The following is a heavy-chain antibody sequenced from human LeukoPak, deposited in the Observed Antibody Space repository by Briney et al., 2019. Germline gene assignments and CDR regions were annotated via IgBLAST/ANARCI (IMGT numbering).Heavy chain of an antibody. CDR3: ARRGFLGYCSGGSCELAY. V-gene: IGHV1-2*02. J-gene: IGHJ4*02. CDR1: GYTFTGYY. CDR2: FNPNSGGT. Sequence: ASVKVSCKASGYTFTGYYMHWVRQAPGQGLEWMGWFNPNSGGTNYAQKFQGRVTMTRDTSISTAYMELSRLRSDDTAVYYCARRGFLGYCSGGSCELAYWGQGTLVTVSS. D-gene: IGHD2-15*01.